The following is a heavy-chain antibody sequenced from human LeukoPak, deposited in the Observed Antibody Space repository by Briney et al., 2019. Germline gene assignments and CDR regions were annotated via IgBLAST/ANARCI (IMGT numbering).Heavy chain of an antibody. J-gene: IGHJ4*02. Sequence: GASVKVSCKASGYTFTGYYMHWVRQAPGQGLEWMGWINPNSGGTNYAQKFQGRVTMTRDTSISTAYMELSRLRSDDTAVYYCARDQSPVVVVPAAIGFDYWGQGTLVTVSS. V-gene: IGHV1-2*02. D-gene: IGHD2-2*01. CDR3: ARDQSPVVVVPAAIGFDY. CDR1: GYTFTGYY. CDR2: INPNSGGT.